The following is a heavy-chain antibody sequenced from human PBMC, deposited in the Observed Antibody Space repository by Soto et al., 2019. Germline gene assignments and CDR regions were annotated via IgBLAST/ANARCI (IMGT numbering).Heavy chain of an antibody. V-gene: IGHV3-33*01. J-gene: IGHJ3*02. CDR2: IWYDGSNK. D-gene: IGHD2-15*01. Sequence: QVQLVESGGGVVQPGRSLRLSCAASGFTFSSYGMHWVRQAPGKGLEWVAVIWYDGSNKYYADSVKGRFTISRDNSKNTLYLQMNSLRAEDTAVYYCARDRLVVVVAASDAFDSWGQGTMVTVSS. CDR3: ARDRLVVVVAASDAFDS. CDR1: GFTFSSYG.